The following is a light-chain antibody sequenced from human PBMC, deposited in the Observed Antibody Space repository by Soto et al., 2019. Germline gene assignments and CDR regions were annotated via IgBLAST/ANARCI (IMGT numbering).Light chain of an antibody. CDR1: QSISSSY. Sequence: EVVLTQSPATLSLSPGEGATLSCRVSQSISSSYLSWYQQRPGQAPRLLTYGASTRATGIPARFSGSGRGSGTDFTLTIGSLQPEDFAVYYCQQDYNLPITFGQGTRLEIK. J-gene: IGKJ5*01. V-gene: IGKV3D-7*01. CDR2: GAS. CDR3: QQDYNLPIT.